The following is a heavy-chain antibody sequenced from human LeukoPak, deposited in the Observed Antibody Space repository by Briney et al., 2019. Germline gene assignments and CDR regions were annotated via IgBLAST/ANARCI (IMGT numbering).Heavy chain of an antibody. Sequence: SETLSLTCTVSGGSVSSYYWTWIRQPPGKGLEWIGYFYYSGNTDYNPVLKSRATISVDTSKNQFSLNVNSVTAADTAVYYCARGNGDYGEPYFFDFWGQGSLVTVSS. CDR1: GGSVSSYY. CDR3: ARGNGDYGEPYFFDF. J-gene: IGHJ4*02. V-gene: IGHV4-59*02. D-gene: IGHD4-17*01. CDR2: FYYSGNT.